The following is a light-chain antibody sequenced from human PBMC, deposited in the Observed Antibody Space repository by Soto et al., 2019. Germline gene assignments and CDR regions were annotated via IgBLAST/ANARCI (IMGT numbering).Light chain of an antibody. V-gene: IGLV1-40*01. CDR1: SSNIGADYD. J-gene: IGLJ2*01. CDR2: GDT. Sequence: QPVLTQPPSVSGAPGQRVIISCTGSSSNIGADYDVHWYQQLPGTAPKLLIYGDTNRPSGVPDRFSGSKSGTSASLAITGLQAEDEADYYCQSYDSSLSGSIFGGGTKVTVL. CDR3: QSYDSSLSGSI.